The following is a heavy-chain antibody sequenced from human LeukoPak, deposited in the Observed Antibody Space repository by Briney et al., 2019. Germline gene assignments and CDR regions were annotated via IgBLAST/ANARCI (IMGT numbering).Heavy chain of an antibody. CDR2: INHSGST. D-gene: IGHD1-7*01. J-gene: IGHJ5*02. V-gene: IGHV4-34*01. Sequence: PSETLSLTCAVYGGPFSGYYWSWIRQPPGKGLEWIGEINHSGSTNYNPSLKSRVTISVDTSKNQFSLKLSSVTAADTAVYYCASGELELAWGQGTLVTVSS. CDR3: ASGELELA. CDR1: GGPFSGYY.